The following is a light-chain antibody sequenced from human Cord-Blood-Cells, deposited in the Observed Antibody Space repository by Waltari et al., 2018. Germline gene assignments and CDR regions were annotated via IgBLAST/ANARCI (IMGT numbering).Light chain of an antibody. CDR3: QQYGSSET. V-gene: IGKV3-20*01. CDR2: GAS. J-gene: IGKJ1*01. Sequence: IVLTQSPGTLSLSPGERATLSCRASQSVSSSYLAWYQQKPGQAPRLLIYGASSRATGIPDRFSGSGSGTDFTLTISRLEPEDFAVYYCQQYGSSETFGQGP. CDR1: QSVSSSY.